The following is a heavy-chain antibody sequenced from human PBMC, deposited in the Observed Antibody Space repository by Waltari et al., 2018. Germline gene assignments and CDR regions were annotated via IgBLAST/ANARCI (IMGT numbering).Heavy chain of an antibody. Sequence: QVQLVQSGAEVKKPGSSVTVSCKASGGTFSSYAISWVRQAPGQGLEWMGGIIPIFGTANYAQKFQGRVTITADESTSTAYMELSSLRSEDTAVYYCARDRGSSGKPYYYYYYGMDVWGQGTTVTVSS. CDR1: GGTFSSYA. CDR3: ARDRGSSGKPYYYYYYGMDV. J-gene: IGHJ6*02. D-gene: IGHD6-19*01. V-gene: IGHV1-69*01. CDR2: IIPIFGTA.